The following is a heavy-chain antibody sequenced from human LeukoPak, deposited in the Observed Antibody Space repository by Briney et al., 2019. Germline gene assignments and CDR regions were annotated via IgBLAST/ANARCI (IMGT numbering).Heavy chain of an antibody. D-gene: IGHD2-2*01. J-gene: IGHJ5*02. CDR2: VYHTGST. V-gene: IGHV4-38-2*02. Sequence: PSETLSLTCTVSGHSISSGYYWGWIRQPPGKGLEWIGSVYHTGSTNYNPSLKSRVTISVDTSKNQFSLKLSSVTAADTAVYYCARDRVVPAAIGWFDPWGQGTLVTVSS. CDR3: ARDRVVPAAIGWFDP. CDR1: GHSISSGYY.